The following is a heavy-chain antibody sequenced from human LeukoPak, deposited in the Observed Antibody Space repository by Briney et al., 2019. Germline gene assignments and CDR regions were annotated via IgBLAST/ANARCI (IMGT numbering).Heavy chain of an antibody. Sequence: GASVKVSCKASGYTITNNYMHWVRQAPGQGLEWMGVINPSGTGTSYAQKFQGRITMSRDTSTSTVYMELSSLRSEDTAVYYCARDPARGVMGGVYDYWGQGTLVTVSS. CDR1: GYTITNNY. J-gene: IGHJ4*02. D-gene: IGHD3-10*01. CDR2: INPSGTGT. CDR3: ARDPARGVMGGVYDY. V-gene: IGHV1-46*01.